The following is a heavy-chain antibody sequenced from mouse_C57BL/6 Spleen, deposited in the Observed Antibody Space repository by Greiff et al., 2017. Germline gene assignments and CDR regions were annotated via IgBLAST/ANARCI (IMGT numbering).Heavy chain of an antibody. J-gene: IGHJ4*01. D-gene: IGHD4-1*01. CDR1: GYTFTSYG. Sequence: QVQLQQSGAELARPGASVKLSCKASGYTFTSYGISWVKQRTGQGLEWIGEIYPRSGNTYYNEKFKGKATLTADKSSSTAYMELRSLTSEDSAVYFCAREEKLGPGGAMDYWGQGTSVTVSS. V-gene: IGHV1-81*01. CDR3: AREEKLGPGGAMDY. CDR2: IYPRSGNT.